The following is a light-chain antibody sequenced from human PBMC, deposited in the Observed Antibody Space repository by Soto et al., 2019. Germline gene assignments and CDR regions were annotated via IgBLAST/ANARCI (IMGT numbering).Light chain of an antibody. CDR3: QQHTSSPWT. Sequence: DIQMTQSPSTLSASVGDRVTITCRASQSISDWLAWFQQKPGKAPKVLIYDASTLESGVPSRFSGSGSGTEFTLTISSLQPEDSSTYYCQQHTSSPWTVGQGTRVEIK. J-gene: IGKJ1*01. CDR2: DAS. CDR1: QSISDW. V-gene: IGKV1-5*01.